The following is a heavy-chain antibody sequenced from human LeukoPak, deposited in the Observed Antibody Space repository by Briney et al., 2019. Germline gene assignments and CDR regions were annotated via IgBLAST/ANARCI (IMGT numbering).Heavy chain of an antibody. CDR3: ARQVVVVPAGSYYFDY. CDR2: IYYSGST. V-gene: IGHV4-59*08. J-gene: IGHJ4*02. D-gene: IGHD2-2*01. CDR1: GGSISSYY. Sequence: PSETLSLTCTVSGGSISSYYWSWIRQPPGKGLEWIGYIYYSGSTNYNPSLKGRVTISVDTSKNQFSLKLSSVTAADTAVYYCARQVVVVPAGSYYFDYWGQGTLVTVSS.